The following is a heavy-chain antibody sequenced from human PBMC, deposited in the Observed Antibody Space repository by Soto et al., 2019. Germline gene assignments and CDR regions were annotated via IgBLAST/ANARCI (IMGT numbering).Heavy chain of an antibody. CDR1: GFTFSSYG. D-gene: IGHD6-25*01. CDR3: ARESPIHSSALEP. V-gene: IGHV3-33*01. Sequence: PGGSLRLSCAASGFTFSSYGMHWVRQAPGKGLEWVAVIWYDGSNKYYADSVKGRFTISRDNSKNTLYLQMNSLRAEDTAVYYCARESPIHSSALEPWGQGTLVTVSS. J-gene: IGHJ5*02. CDR2: IWYDGSNK.